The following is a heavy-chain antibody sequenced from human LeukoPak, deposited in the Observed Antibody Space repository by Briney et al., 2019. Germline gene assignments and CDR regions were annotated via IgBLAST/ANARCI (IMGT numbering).Heavy chain of an antibody. V-gene: IGHV1-24*01. CDR1: GYSLTELS. D-gene: IGHD1-26*01. CDR2: FDPGDAET. J-gene: IGHJ6*03. CDR3: ARSGGATTFYYYMDV. Sequence: ASVKVSCKVSGYSLTELSMHWVRQTLGKGLEWMGAFDPGDAETIYAQKFQGRVTLTEDTSTDTAYMELSRLRSDDTAVYYCARSGGATTFYYYMDVWGKGTSVTVSS.